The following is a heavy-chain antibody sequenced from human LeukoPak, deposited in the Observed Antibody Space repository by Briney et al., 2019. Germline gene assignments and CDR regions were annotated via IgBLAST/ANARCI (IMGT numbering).Heavy chain of an antibody. CDR3: AGGWGRGGLKGFGP. J-gene: IGHJ5*02. V-gene: IGHV4-4*07. CDR2: IHISGRS. CDR1: GDSMSSHY. D-gene: IGHD3-16*01. Sequence: SETLSLTCSVSGDSMSSHYLSWIRHPAGKGLEWIGRIHISGRSNINPSLKSRLTMSVDTSKNHFPLKLVSVTAADTAVYYCAGGWGRGGLKGFGPWGQGTLVTGSS.